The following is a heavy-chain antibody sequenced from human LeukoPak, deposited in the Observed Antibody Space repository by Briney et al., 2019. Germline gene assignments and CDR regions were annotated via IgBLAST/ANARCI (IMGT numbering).Heavy chain of an antibody. D-gene: IGHD2-2*01. J-gene: IGHJ5*02. CDR1: GFTLSSYW. CDR3: ARDGWYCSSTSCSSSNWFDP. V-gene: IGHV3-74*01. Sequence: GGSLRLSCAASGFTLSSYWMHWVRQAPGKGLVWVSRINSDGSSTSYADSVKGRFTISRDNAKNTLYLQMNSLRAEDTAVYYCARDGWYCSSTSCSSSNWFDPWGQGTLVTVSS. CDR2: INSDGSST.